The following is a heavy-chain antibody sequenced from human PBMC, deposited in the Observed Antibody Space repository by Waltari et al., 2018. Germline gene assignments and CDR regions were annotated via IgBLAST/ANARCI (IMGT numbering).Heavy chain of an antibody. J-gene: IGHJ4*02. D-gene: IGHD2-15*01. Sequence: QVQLVQSGAEVKKPGASVKVSCKASGSTFTSYDLTWVRQATGQGLEWMGWMNPNSGNTGYAQKFQGRVTMTRNTSISTAYMELSSLRSEDTAVYYCSRGEVVVRDWGQGTLGTVAA. V-gene: IGHV1-8*01. CDR1: GSTFTSYD. CDR3: SRGEVVVRD. CDR2: MNPNSGNT.